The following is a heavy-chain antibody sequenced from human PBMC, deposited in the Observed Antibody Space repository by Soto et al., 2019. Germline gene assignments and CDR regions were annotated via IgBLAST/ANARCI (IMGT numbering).Heavy chain of an antibody. Sequence: PGGSLRLSCAASGFTFSSYGMHWVRQAPGKGLEWVAVISYDGSNKYYADSVKGRFTISRDNSKNTLYLQMNSLRAEDTAVYYCAKDFLPGMRITIFGVVIIPYFDYWGQGT. J-gene: IGHJ4*02. CDR2: ISYDGSNK. V-gene: IGHV3-30*18. CDR1: GFTFSSYG. CDR3: AKDFLPGMRITIFGVVIIPYFDY. D-gene: IGHD3-3*01.